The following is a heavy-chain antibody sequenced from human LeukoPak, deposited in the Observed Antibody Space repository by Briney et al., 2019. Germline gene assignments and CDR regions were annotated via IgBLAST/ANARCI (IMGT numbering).Heavy chain of an antibody. Sequence: GGSLRLSCAASGFTFSNTWLNWVRQAPGKGLEWVGRIQSKTDGGTTEYAAPVKGRFTISRDDSKTTLYLQMNSLKTEDTAVYYCATLTVRGVINIWGQGTLVTVSS. J-gene: IGHJ4*02. D-gene: IGHD3-10*01. CDR2: IQSKTDGGTT. CDR3: ATLTVRGVINI. CDR1: GFTFSNTW. V-gene: IGHV3-15*01.